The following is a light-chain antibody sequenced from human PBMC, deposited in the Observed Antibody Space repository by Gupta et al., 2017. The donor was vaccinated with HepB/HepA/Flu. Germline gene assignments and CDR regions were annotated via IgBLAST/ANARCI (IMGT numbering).Light chain of an antibody. J-gene: IGKJ1*01. CDR1: QSVSSN. V-gene: IGKV3-15*01. CDR3: QQYNNWPQT. CDR2: GAS. Sequence: EIVMTQSPATLSVSPGERATLSCRASQSVSSNLAWYQQKPGQAPRLHIYGASTRATGIPARFSGSAAGTEFTLTISILHSEDFAVYYCQQYNNWPQTFGQGTKVEIK.